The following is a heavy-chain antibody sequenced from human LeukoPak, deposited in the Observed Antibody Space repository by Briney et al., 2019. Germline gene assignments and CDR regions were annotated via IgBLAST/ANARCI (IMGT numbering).Heavy chain of an antibody. CDR3: ARGVGAVYWYFDL. V-gene: IGHV4-61*01. D-gene: IGHD1-26*01. CDR2: IYYSGST. CDR1: GGSFSSGNYY. J-gene: IGHJ2*01. Sequence: SETLSLTCTVSGGSFSSGNYYWSWIRQPPGKGLEWIGYIYYSGSTNYNPSLKGRVTISVDTSKNQFSLKLTSVTAADTAVYYCARGVGAVYWYFDLWGRGTLVTVSS.